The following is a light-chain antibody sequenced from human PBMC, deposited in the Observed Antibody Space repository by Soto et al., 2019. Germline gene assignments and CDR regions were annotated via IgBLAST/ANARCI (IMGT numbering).Light chain of an antibody. CDR3: HQYDDGPYT. CDR2: RAS. CDR1: QSVRSN. Sequence: EIVMTQSPATLSVSPGEGATLSCRASQSVRSNLAWYHQKPGQAPRLLIYRASTRAAGLPVRFSGSASGTEFTLTISGLQSEDFAVYYCHQYDDGPYTFGQGAKV. J-gene: IGKJ2*01. V-gene: IGKV3-15*01.